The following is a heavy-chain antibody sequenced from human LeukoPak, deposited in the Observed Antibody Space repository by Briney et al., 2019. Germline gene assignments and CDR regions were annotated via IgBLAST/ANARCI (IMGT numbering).Heavy chain of an antibody. V-gene: IGHV4-59*08. CDR1: GGSINSYY. CDR3: ARSIVVAGIVSDYYYYGMDV. CDR2: IYYSGSP. D-gene: IGHD6-19*01. J-gene: IGHJ6*02. Sequence: PSETLSLTCTVSGGSINSYYWSWIRQPPGKGLEWVGYIYYSGSPTYNPSLKSRVAISIHTSKKHFSLKLSSVTAADTAVYYCARSIVVAGIVSDYYYYGMDVWGQGTAVTVSS.